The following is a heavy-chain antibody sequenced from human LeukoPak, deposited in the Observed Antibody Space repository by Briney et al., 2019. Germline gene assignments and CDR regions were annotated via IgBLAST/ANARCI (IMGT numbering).Heavy chain of an antibody. V-gene: IGHV1-46*01. D-gene: IGHD6-13*01. CDR2: INPSGGST. J-gene: IGHJ4*02. CDR1: GYTFTSYC. CDR3: ARDRDSAAGSSYYFDY. Sequence: GASVKVSCKASGYTFTSYCMHWVRQAPGQGLEWMGIINPSGGSTSYAQKFQGRVTMTRDMSTSTVYMELSSLRSEDTAVYYCARDRDSAAGSSYYFDYWGQGTLVTVSS.